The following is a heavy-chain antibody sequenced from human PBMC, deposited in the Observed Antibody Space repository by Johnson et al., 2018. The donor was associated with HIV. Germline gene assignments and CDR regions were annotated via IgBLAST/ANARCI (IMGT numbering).Heavy chain of an antibody. CDR3: AKRYSGGLRDTCDI. CDR2: IRYDGSNK. CDR1: GFTFSSYG. V-gene: IGHV3-30*02. J-gene: IGHJ3*02. Sequence: QVQLVESGGGVVQTGRSLRLSCAASGFTFSSYGMHWVRQAPGKGLEWVAFIRYDGSNKYYADSVKGRFTISRDNSKNTLYLQMNSLRAEDTAVYYCAKRYSGGLRDTCDIGGQGTMVTVS. D-gene: IGHD1-26*01.